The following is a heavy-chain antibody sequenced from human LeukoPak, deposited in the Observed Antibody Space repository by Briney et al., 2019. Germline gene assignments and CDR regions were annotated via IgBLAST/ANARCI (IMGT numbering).Heavy chain of an antibody. V-gene: IGHV3-23*01. CDR3: AKVGYYYDSSGAFDY. Sequence: SVKGRFTISRDNSKNTLYLQMNSLRAEDTAVYYCAKVGYYYDSSGAFDYWGQGTLVTVSS. J-gene: IGHJ4*02. D-gene: IGHD3-22*01.